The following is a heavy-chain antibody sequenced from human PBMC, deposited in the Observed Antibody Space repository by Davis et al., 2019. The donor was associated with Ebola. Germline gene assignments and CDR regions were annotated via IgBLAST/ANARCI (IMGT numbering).Heavy chain of an antibody. CDR2: ISSDSDYI. Sequence: GESLKISCAASGFTFSTYSMSWVRQAPGKGLEWVSSISSDSDYIYYADSAKGRFTISRDNAKNSLYLQMNSLRAEDTAVYYCARDLGGWSGYDFDYWGQGTLVTVSS. J-gene: IGHJ4*02. CDR1: GFTFSTYS. D-gene: IGHD5-12*01. CDR3: ARDLGGWSGYDFDY. V-gene: IGHV3-21*01.